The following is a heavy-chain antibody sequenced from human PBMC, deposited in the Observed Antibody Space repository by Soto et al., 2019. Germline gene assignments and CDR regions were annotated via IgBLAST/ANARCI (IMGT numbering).Heavy chain of an antibody. CDR2: IMPIFRTA. V-gene: IGHV1-69*12. CDR3: ARVKDRVQLGGNYYYVMDV. J-gene: IGHJ6*02. CDR1: GGTFSTSA. D-gene: IGHD1-1*01. Sequence: QVQVVQSGAEVKKPGSSVKVSCKTSGGTFSTSAISWVRQAPGQGLEWMGGIMPIFRTADYAQKFQGRLTITADESASTAYLGLSSLRSEDTAVYYCARVKDRVQLGGNYYYVMDVWGQGTTVTVTS.